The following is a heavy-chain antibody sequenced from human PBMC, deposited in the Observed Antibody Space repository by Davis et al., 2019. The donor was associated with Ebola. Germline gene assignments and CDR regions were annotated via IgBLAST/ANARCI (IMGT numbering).Heavy chain of an antibody. D-gene: IGHD6-6*01. CDR3: ARGWTARHSINYFDF. Sequence: ASVKVSCKASGYTFTSYGITWVRQAPGQGPEWMGWISAYNGNTNYAQKLQGRVTMTTDTSTSTAYMELRSLRSDDTAVYYCARGWTARHSINYFDFWGQGALVIVSS. J-gene: IGHJ4*02. CDR1: GYTFTSYG. V-gene: IGHV1-18*01. CDR2: ISAYNGNT.